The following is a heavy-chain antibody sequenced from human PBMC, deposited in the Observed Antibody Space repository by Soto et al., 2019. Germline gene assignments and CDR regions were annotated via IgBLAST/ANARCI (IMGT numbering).Heavy chain of an antibody. V-gene: IGHV3-33*01. CDR1: RLTFSTYD. CDR2: IWSDASRE. J-gene: IGHJ6*02. CDR3: AGEPRGGAYDMDV. Sequence: QVQLVESGGGVVQPGTSLRLSCAASRLTFSTYDMHWVRQAPGKGLEWVALIWSDASREFYADSVKGRFSISRDNSKYTLLLQMNGLRVEDTAVYYCAGEPRGGAYDMDVWGQGTTVTVSS. D-gene: IGHD3-16*01.